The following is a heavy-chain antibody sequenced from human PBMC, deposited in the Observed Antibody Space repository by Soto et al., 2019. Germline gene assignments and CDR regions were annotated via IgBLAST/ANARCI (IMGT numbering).Heavy chain of an antibody. V-gene: IGHV4-34*01. Sequence: SETLSLTCAVYGGSFSGYYWSWIRQPPGKGLEWIGEVNNSGSINYNPSLKSRVTISVDTSKNQFSLKLSSVTAADTAVYYCAREKGYSGYVRGKWFDPWAQGTLVTVSS. CDR1: GGSFSGYY. CDR3: AREKGYSGYVRGKWFDP. J-gene: IGHJ5*02. CDR2: VNNSGSI. D-gene: IGHD5-12*01.